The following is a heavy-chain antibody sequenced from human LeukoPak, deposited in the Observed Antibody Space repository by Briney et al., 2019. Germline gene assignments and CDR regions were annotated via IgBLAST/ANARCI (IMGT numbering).Heavy chain of an antibody. CDR3: ARDSEGDTYYYDSSGLSGTDY. V-gene: IGHV3-74*01. D-gene: IGHD3-22*01. CDR2: INSDGSST. J-gene: IGHJ4*02. Sequence: GGSLRLSCAASEFTFSTYWMHWVRQAPGKGLVWVSRINSDGSSTSYADSVKGRFTISRDNAKNTLYLQMNSLRAEDTAVYYCARDSEGDTYYYDSSGLSGTDYWGQGTLVTVSS. CDR1: EFTFSTYW.